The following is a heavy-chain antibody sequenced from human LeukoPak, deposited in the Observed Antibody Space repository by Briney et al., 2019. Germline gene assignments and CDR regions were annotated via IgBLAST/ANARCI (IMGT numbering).Heavy chain of an antibody. D-gene: IGHD4-17*01. CDR2: IIPIFGTA. Sequence: ASVKVSCKASGGTFSSYAISWVRQAPGQGLEWMGRIIPIFGTANYAQKFQGRVTITTDESTSTDYMELSSLRSEDTAVYYCLVPTTVTTGLREYWGQGTLVTVSP. CDR1: GGTFSSYA. CDR3: LVPTTVTTGLREY. V-gene: IGHV1-69*05. J-gene: IGHJ4*02.